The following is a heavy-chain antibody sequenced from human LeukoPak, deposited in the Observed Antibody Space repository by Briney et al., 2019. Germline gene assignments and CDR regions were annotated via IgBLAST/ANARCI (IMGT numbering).Heavy chain of an antibody. J-gene: IGHJ4*02. V-gene: IGHV4-34*01. CDR2: INHSGST. D-gene: IGHD3-22*01. CDR3: AMENYYDSSGQKF. CDR1: GASIRRYY. Sequence: SETLSLTCTVSGASIRRYYWSWIRQLPGKGLEWIGEINHSGSTNYNPSLKSRVTISVDTSKNQFSLKLSSVTAADTAVYYCAMENYYDSSGQKFWGQGTLVTVSS.